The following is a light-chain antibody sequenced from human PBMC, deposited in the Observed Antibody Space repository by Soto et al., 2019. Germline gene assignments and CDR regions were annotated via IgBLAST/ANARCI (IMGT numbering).Light chain of an antibody. Sequence: IQITQSPSSLSASVVDRVTITFRASQSISTYLHCYQQNPGKAPKLLIYGASTLQSGVPSRFSGSGSGTEFTLTISSLQPEDFASYYCQQLDTFPFTFGQGTRMEIK. CDR1: QSISTY. J-gene: IGKJ5*01. CDR3: QQLDTFPFT. V-gene: IGKV1-9*01. CDR2: GAS.